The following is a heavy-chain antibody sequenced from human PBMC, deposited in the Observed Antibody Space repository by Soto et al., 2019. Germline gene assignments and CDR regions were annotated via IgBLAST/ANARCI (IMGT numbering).Heavy chain of an antibody. D-gene: IGHD4-17*01. CDR3: ARVFYGDYAASYYVRDG. CDR2: IYHSGST. Sequence: KPSETLSLTCAVSAYSISRGFYWGWIRQPPGQRLEWIGNIYHSGSTYHNPSLKSRVTISVDTSKNQFSLKLRSGTAAYTAVYYWARVFYGDYAASYYVRDGWGQGPRSPSP. V-gene: IGHV4-38-2*01. CDR1: AYSISRGFY. J-gene: IGHJ6*02.